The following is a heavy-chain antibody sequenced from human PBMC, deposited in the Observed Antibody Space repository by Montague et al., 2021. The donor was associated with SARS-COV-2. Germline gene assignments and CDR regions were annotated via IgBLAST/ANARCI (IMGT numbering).Heavy chain of an antibody. D-gene: IGHD3-22*01. CDR1: GGSITNNIYY. CDR2: IYYTGNT. Sequence: SETLSLTCTVSGGSITNNIYYWAWIRQPPGKGLEWIGSIYYTGNTYYNPSPKSRVTISVVTSKNHFTLKLSSVTAAETAVYYCARLNRYFDSSGSPSAFDFWGQGTKVTVSS. V-gene: IGHV4-39*02. CDR3: ARLNRYFDSSGSPSAFDF. J-gene: IGHJ3*01.